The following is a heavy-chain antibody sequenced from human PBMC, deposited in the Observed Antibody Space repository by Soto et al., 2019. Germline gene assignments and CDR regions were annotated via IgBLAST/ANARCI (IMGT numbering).Heavy chain of an antibody. V-gene: IGHV3-72*01. Sequence: EVHLVESGGGLVQPGGSLRLSCAGSGFTFSDYYIDWVRQAPGKGLEWVGRSRDKGNSYSTDYDASVKGRFTVSRDTSKNSLYLQMNSLKADDTALYYCARSIPGTTSFDSWGQGTPVTVSS. D-gene: IGHD1-7*01. CDR1: GFTFSDYY. CDR2: SRDKGNSYST. J-gene: IGHJ4*02. CDR3: ARSIPGTTSFDS.